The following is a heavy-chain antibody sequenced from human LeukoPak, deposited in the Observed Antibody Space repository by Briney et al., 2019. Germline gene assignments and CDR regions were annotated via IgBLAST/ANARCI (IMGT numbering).Heavy chain of an antibody. D-gene: IGHD6-13*01. J-gene: IGHJ4*02. Sequence: GGSLRLSCAASGFIFSSYSINWVRRAPGKGLEWVSYISSSSSTIYYADSVKGRFTISRDSAKNSLYLQMNSLRAEDTAVYYCARGGIAAQDYWGQGTLVTVSS. CDR1: GFIFSSYS. CDR2: ISSSSSTI. V-gene: IGHV3-48*01. CDR3: ARGGIAAQDY.